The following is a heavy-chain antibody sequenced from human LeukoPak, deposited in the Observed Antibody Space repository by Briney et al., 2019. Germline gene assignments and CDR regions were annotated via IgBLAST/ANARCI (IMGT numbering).Heavy chain of an antibody. V-gene: IGHV1-18*01. D-gene: IGHD2-2*01. CDR3: ARGDFSGYCSSTSCRLDY. Sequence: ASVKVSCKASGYTFTSYGISWVRQAPGQGLEWMGWISAYNGNTNYAQKLQGRVTMTTDTSTSTAYMELRSLRSDDTAVYYCARGDFSGYCSSTSCRLDYWGQGTLVTVSS. J-gene: IGHJ4*02. CDR2: ISAYNGNT. CDR1: GYTFTSYG.